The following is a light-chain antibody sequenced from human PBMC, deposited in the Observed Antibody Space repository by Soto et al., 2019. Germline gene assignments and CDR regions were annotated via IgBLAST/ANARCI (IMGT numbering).Light chain of an antibody. Sequence: QSVLTQPASVSGSPGQSITISCTGTSSDVGTCNCVSWYQQHPGKAPKLMIYEVNNRPSGVSSRFSGSKSGNTASLTISGLQAEDEADYYCSSYASSSTRVFGTGTKVTVL. CDR1: SSDVGTCNC. V-gene: IGLV2-14*01. J-gene: IGLJ1*01. CDR3: SSYASSSTRV. CDR2: EVN.